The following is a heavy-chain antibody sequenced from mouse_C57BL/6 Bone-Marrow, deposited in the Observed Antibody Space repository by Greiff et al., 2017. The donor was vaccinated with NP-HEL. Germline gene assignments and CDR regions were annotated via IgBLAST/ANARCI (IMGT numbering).Heavy chain of an antibody. Sequence: QVQLQQPGAELVMPGASVKLSCKASGYTFTSYWMHWVKQRPGQGLEWIGEIDPSDSYTNYNQKFKGKSTLTVDKSSSTAYMQLSSLTSEDSAVYYCAREVPLITTVVATRYFDVWGTGTTVTVSS. CDR3: AREVPLITTVVATRYFDV. V-gene: IGHV1-69*01. J-gene: IGHJ1*03. CDR2: IDPSDSYT. D-gene: IGHD1-1*01. CDR1: GYTFTSYW.